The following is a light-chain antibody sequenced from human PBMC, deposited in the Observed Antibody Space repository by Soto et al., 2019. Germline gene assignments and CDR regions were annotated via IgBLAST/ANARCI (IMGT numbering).Light chain of an antibody. Sequence: QSALTQPRSVSGSPGQSVTISCTGTSSDVGGYNYVSWYQQHPGKAPKLMTYDVSKRPSWVPDRFAGSKSGNTASLTISGFQAEDEADYYCCSYADSYSPVVFGEGTKLTVL. CDR2: DVS. V-gene: IGLV2-11*01. CDR1: SSDVGGYNY. J-gene: IGLJ2*01. CDR3: CSYADSYSPVV.